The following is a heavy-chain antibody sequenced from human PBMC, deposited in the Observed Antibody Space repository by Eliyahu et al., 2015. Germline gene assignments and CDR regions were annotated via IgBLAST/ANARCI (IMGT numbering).Heavy chain of an antibody. V-gene: IGHV3-64D*09. CDR3: CKSRLGWYRCYFNY. D-gene: IGHD1-26*01. Sequence: VKARFSISRDNSKNTLDLQMSSLRPEDTAVYYFCKSRLGWYRCYFNYWGQGTLVTVSS. J-gene: IGHJ4*02.